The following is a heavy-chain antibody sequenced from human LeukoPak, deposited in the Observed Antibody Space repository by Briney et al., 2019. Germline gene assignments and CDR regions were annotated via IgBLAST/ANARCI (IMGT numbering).Heavy chain of an antibody. J-gene: IGHJ5*02. CDR3: ARGRRLGFSTSKKTNGQNWFDP. D-gene: IGHD2-2*01. CDR1: GGSISSYY. CDR2: IYYSGST. V-gene: IGHV4-59*12. Sequence: PSETLSLTCTVSGGSISSYYWSWIRQPPGKGLEWIGYIYYSGSTYYNPSLKSRVTISVDTSKNQFSLKLSSVTAADTAVYYCARGRRLGFSTSKKTNGQNWFDPWGQGTLVTVSS.